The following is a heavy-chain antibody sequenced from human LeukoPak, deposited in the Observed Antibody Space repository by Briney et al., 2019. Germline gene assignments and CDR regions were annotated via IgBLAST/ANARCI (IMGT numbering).Heavy chain of an antibody. CDR1: GYTFTSYG. V-gene: IGHV1-18*01. CDR2: ISAYNGNT. Sequence: ASVKVSCKASGYTFTSYGISWVRQAPGQGLEWMGWISAYNGNTSYAQKLQGRVTMTTDTSTSTAYMELRSLRSDDTAVYYCARDSGLYDYVWGSYRSDYWGQGTLVTVSS. D-gene: IGHD3-16*02. CDR3: ARDSGLYDYVWGSYRSDY. J-gene: IGHJ4*02.